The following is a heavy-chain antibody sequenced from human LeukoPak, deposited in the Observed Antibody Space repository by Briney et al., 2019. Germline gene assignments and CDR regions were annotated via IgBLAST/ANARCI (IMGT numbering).Heavy chain of an antibody. CDR1: GFTFRSYW. D-gene: IGHD5-24*01. V-gene: IGHV3-74*01. CDR3: VRDGYDFNFDY. Sequence: PGGSLRLSCAASGFTFRSYWMHWVRQAPGKGLEWVSRVIRDGSFANYADSVKGRFTISRYNAKNTLYLQMSSLRAEDTAVYFCVRDGYDFNFDYWGQGSLVTVSS. J-gene: IGHJ4*02. CDR2: VIRDGSFA.